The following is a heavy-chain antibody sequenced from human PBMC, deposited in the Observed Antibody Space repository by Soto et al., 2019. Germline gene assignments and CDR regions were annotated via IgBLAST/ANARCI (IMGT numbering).Heavy chain of an antibody. CDR2: VHHSGAT. V-gene: IGHV4-38-2*02. Sequence: SETLSLTCAVSGYSIGTGYYWGWVRQPPGKGLEWIATVHHSGATEYNPSLRSRITMSVDTSKNQFSLKLTSVTAADTAVYYCAGDLSRAWFFYWGQGSLVTVSS. CDR3: AGDLSRAWFFY. CDR1: GYSIGTGYY. J-gene: IGHJ4*02. D-gene: IGHD6-19*01.